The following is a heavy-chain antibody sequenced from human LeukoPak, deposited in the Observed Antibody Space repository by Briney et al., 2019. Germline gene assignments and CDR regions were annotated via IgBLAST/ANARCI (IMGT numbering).Heavy chain of an antibody. D-gene: IGHD3-10*01. CDR1: GFTFSDYY. V-gene: IGHV3-11*04. CDR2: ISSSGSTI. CDR3: ARGFGEPAALTDY. J-gene: IGHJ4*02. Sequence: GGSLRLSCAASGFTFSDYYMSWIRQAPGKGLEWVSYISSSGSTIYYADSVKGRFTISRDNAKNSLYLQMNSLRVEDTAVFYCARGFGEPAALTDYWGQGTLVTVSS.